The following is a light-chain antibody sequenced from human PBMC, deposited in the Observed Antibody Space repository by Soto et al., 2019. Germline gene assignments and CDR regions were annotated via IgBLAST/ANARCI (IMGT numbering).Light chain of an antibody. Sequence: QSVLTQPPSVSGAPGQRVIISCTGSSSNIGAGYDVHWYQQLPGTAPKLLIHGNSNRPSGVPDRFSGSKSGTSASLAITGLQAEDEADYYCAAWDDSLNGREVFGTGTKVTVL. CDR3: AAWDDSLNGREV. CDR2: GNS. J-gene: IGLJ1*01. CDR1: SSNIGAGYD. V-gene: IGLV1-40*01.